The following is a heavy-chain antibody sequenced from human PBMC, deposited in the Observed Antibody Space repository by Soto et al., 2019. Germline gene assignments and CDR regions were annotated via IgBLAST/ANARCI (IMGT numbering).Heavy chain of an antibody. V-gene: IGHV1-69*13. D-gene: IGHD2-15*01. J-gene: IGHJ4*02. CDR1: GGTFSSYA. CDR3: ARGPGRYYFDY. Sequence: GASVKVSCKASGGTFSSYAISWVRQAPGQGLEWMGGIIPIFGTANYAQKFQGRVTIPADESTSTAYMELSSLRSEDTAVYYCARGPGRYYFDYWGQGTLVTVSS. CDR2: IIPIFGTA.